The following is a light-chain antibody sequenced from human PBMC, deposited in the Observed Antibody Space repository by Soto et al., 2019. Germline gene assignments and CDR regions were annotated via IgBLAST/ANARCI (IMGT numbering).Light chain of an antibody. CDR1: QSISSW. V-gene: IGKV1-5*03. J-gene: IGKJ2*01. Sequence: DIQMTQSPSTLSASVGDRVTITCRASQSISSWLAWYQQKPGRATKLLIYKASSLESGVPLRFTGSGSGTEFTLPISSLQPDDFATYYCQQYNSYMYSFGQGTKLEIK. CDR2: KAS. CDR3: QQYNSYMYS.